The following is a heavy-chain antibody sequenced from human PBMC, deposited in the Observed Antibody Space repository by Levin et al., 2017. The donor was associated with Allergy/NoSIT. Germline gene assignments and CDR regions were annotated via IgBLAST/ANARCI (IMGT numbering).Heavy chain of an antibody. CDR3: ASYNGGWQDNDY. J-gene: IGHJ4*02. V-gene: IGHV3-33*01. CDR1: GFTFSSYG. Sequence: AGGSLRLSCAASGFTFSSYGMHWVRQAPGKGLEWVAVIWYDGSNKYYADSVKGRFTISRDNSKNTLYLQMNSLRAEDTAVYYCASYNGGWQDNDYWGQGTLVTVSS. D-gene: IGHD2-8*01. CDR2: IWYDGSNK.